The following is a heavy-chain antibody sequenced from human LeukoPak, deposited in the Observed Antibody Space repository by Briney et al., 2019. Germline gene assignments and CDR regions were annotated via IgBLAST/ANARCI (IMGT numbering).Heavy chain of an antibody. V-gene: IGHV1-18*01. J-gene: IGHJ6*03. CDR2: ISAYNGNT. CDR1: GYTFTSYG. CDR3: ARVAEYCSSTSCPSGPYYYYYMDV. Sequence: AAVKVSCKASGYTFTSYGISWVRQAPGQGREWMGWISAYNGNTNYAQKLQGRVTMTTDTSTSTAYMELRSLRSDDTAVYYCARVAEYCSSTSCPSGPYYYYYMDVWGKGTTVTVSS. D-gene: IGHD2-2*01.